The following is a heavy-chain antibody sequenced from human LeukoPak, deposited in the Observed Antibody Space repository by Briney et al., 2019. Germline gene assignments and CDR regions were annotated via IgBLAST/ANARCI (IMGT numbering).Heavy chain of an antibody. D-gene: IGHD3-10*01. Sequence: GGSLRLSFAASGFTVISTYMSWARQAPGKGLGWVSVIYSGGSTYYADSVKGRFTISRDNSKNTLYLQMNSLRAEDTAVYYCARVGYGSGSYYRSYWGQGTLVTVSS. CDR2: IYSGGST. CDR3: ARVGYGSGSYYRSY. CDR1: GFTVISTY. V-gene: IGHV3-53*01. J-gene: IGHJ4*02.